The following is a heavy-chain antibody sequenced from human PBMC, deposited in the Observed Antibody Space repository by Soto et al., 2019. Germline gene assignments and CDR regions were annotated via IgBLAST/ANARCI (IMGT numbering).Heavy chain of an antibody. D-gene: IGHD4-17*01. V-gene: IGHV4-34*01. Sequence: SETLSLTCAVYGGSFSGYYWSWIRQPPGKGLEWIGEINHSGSTNYNPSLKSRVTISVDTSKNQFSLKLSSVTAADTAVYYCARGPGMDGDDPQSWGQGTLVTVSS. CDR3: ARGPGMDGDDPQS. CDR1: GGSFSGYY. CDR2: INHSGST. J-gene: IGHJ5*02.